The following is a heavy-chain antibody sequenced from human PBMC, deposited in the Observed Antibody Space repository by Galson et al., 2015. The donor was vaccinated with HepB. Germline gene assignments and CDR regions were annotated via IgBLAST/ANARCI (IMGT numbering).Heavy chain of an antibody. Sequence: SLRLSCAASGFTFSNYGMTWVRQAPGKGLQWVSAISGTGGSTNYADSVRGRFTISRDNSKNTLYLQMDSLTAEDTAVYYCAKADSADSYGSIDYWGQGTLVTVSS. D-gene: IGHD5-18*01. CDR2: ISGTGGST. J-gene: IGHJ4*02. V-gene: IGHV3-23*01. CDR3: AKADSADSYGSIDY. CDR1: GFTFSNYG.